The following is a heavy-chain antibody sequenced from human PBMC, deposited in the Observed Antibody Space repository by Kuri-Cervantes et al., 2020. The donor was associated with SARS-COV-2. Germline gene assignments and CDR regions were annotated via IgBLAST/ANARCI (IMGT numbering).Heavy chain of an antibody. CDR3: ARDRSYGDQQGFDP. J-gene: IGHJ5*02. V-gene: IGHV4-61*08. Sequence: GSLRLSCTVSGGSISSGGYYWSWIRQHPGKGLEWIGYIYYSGSTLYIPSLKSRVTISIDTSKKQFSLKLSSVTAADTAVYYCARDRSYGDQQGFDPWGQGTLVTVSS. CDR1: GGSISSGGYY. D-gene: IGHD5-18*01. CDR2: IYYSGST.